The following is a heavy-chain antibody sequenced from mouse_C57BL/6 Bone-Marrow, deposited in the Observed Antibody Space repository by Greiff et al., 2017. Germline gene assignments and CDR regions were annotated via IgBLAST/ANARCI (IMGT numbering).Heavy chain of an antibody. V-gene: IGHV1-63*01. CDR2: IYPGGGYT. D-gene: IGHD1-1*01. CDR1: GYTFTNYW. J-gene: IGHJ1*03. CDR3: ASDSSHWYFDV. Sequence: QVQLQQSGAELVRPGTSVKMSCKASGYTFTNYWIGWAKQRPGHGLEWIGDIYPGGGYTNYNEKFKGKATLTADKSSSTAYMQFSSLTSEDSAIYYCASDSSHWYFDVWGTGTTVTVSS.